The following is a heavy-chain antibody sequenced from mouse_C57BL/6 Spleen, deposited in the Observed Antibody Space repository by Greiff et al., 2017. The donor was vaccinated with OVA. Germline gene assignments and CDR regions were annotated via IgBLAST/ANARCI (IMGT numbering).Heavy chain of an antibody. V-gene: IGHV1-64*01. D-gene: IGHD2-3*01. Sequence: QVQLQQPGAELVKPGASVKLSCKASGYTFTSYWMHWVKQRPGQGLEWIGMIHPNSGSTNYNEKFKSKATLTVDKSSSTAYMQLSSLTSEDSAVYYCARLIYEGHAMDYWGQGTSVTVSS. J-gene: IGHJ4*01. CDR3: ARLIYEGHAMDY. CDR2: IHPNSGST. CDR1: GYTFTSYW.